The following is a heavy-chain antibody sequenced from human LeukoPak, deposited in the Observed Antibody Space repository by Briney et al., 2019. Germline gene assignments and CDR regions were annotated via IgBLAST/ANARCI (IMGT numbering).Heavy chain of an antibody. Sequence: GASLQISCGGSGYIFATYWISWVRQLPGKGLEWMGRIDPSDSYTNYSPSFQGHVTISADKSISTADLQWSSLKASDTAMYYCARSQQYWSGGSCYSGFDPWGQGTLVTVSS. D-gene: IGHD2-15*01. CDR3: ARSQQYWSGGSCYSGFDP. J-gene: IGHJ5*02. CDR2: IDPSDSYT. V-gene: IGHV5-10-1*01. CDR1: GYIFATYW.